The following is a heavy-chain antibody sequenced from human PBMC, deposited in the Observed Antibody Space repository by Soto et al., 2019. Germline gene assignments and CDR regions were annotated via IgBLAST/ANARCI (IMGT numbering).Heavy chain of an antibody. V-gene: IGHV3-23*01. CDR3: AKDLQQWRATLPNYVDY. D-gene: IGHD6-19*01. Sequence: GGSLRLSCADSGFTFSSYAMSWVRQAPGKGLEWVSAISGSGGSTYYADSVKGRFTIFRDNSKNTLYLQMNSLRAEDTAVYYCAKDLQQWRATLPNYVDYWGQGTLVTVSS. CDR1: GFTFSSYA. CDR2: ISGSGGST. J-gene: IGHJ4*02.